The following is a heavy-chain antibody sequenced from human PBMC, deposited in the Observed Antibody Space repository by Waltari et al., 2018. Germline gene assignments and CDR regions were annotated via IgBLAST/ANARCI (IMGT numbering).Heavy chain of an antibody. V-gene: IGHV1-69*01. Sequence: QVQLVQSGAEVKKPGSSVKVSCKASGGTFSSYAISWVRQAPGQGLEWMGGIIPIFGTANYAQKFQGRVTITADESTSTAYMELSSLRAEDTAVYYCAKEPRATGYDSSGYYVYWGQGTLVTVSS. CDR1: GGTFSSYA. CDR2: IIPIFGTA. D-gene: IGHD3-22*01. CDR3: AKEPRATGYDSSGYYVY. J-gene: IGHJ4*02.